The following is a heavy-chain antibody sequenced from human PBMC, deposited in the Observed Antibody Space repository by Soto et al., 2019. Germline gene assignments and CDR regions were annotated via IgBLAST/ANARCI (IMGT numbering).Heavy chain of an antibody. J-gene: IGHJ4*02. CDR2: INAGNGNT. CDR3: ARGSLPGYSSGWYGFDY. Sequence: QVQLVQSGAEVKKPGASVKVSCKASGYTFTSYAMHWVRQAPGQRLEWMGWINAGNGNTKYSQKFQGRVTITRDTSASTAYMELSSLRSEDTAVYYCARGSLPGYSSGWYGFDYWGQGTLVTVSS. V-gene: IGHV1-3*01. D-gene: IGHD6-19*01. CDR1: GYTFTSYA.